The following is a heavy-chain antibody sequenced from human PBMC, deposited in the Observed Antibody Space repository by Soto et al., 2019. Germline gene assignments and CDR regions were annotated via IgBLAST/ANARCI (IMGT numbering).Heavy chain of an antibody. CDR3: YMDPNGDHFGAFDF. Sequence: EVQLLESGGGLVQPGGSLRVSCIGSGFIFRNYAMTWVRQAPGKGLEWVSTIGGSTSRTDYADSVKGRFTVSRDNSKNTLFLQMNSLRDEDTALYYCYMDPNGDHFGAFDFWGRGTMVTVSS. V-gene: IGHV3-23*01. CDR1: GFIFRNYA. J-gene: IGHJ3*01. CDR2: IGGSTSRT. D-gene: IGHD4-17*01.